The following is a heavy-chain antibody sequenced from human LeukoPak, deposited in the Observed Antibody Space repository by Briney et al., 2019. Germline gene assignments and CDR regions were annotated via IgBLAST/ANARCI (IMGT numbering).Heavy chain of an antibody. CDR1: GFTFSSYE. D-gene: IGHD2-15*01. CDR2: ISSSGSTI. Sequence: QPGGSLRLSCAASGFTFSSYEMNWARQAPGKGLEWVSYISSSGSTIYYADSVKGRFTISRDNAKNSLYLQMNSLRAEDTAVYYCAKDFAVLYCSGGSCSPEDYGMDVWGQGTTVTVSS. V-gene: IGHV3-48*03. J-gene: IGHJ6*02. CDR3: AKDFAVLYCSGGSCSPEDYGMDV.